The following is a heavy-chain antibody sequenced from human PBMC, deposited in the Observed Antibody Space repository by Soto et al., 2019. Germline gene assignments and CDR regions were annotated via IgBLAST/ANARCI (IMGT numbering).Heavy chain of an antibody. CDR2: ISYDVTNK. CDR1: GFSFSISP. Sequence: PGGSLRLSCAASGFSFSISPMHWVRQAPGTGPEWVALISYDVTNKFYADSVKGRFTISRDNSKSTLYLQVDSLRPEDAAVYYCARDPKTSGAQNWSFNYFASSGPGTRVIVSS. D-gene: IGHD3-9*01. CDR3: ARDPKTSGAQNWSFNYFAS. V-gene: IGHV3-30-3*01. J-gene: IGHJ4*02.